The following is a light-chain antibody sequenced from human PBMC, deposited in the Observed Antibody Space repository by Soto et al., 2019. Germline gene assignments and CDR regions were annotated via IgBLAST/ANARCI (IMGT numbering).Light chain of an antibody. J-gene: IGLJ1*01. CDR2: EVS. Sequence: QSALTQPASVSGSPGQSITISCTGTSSDVGGYNYVSWFQQHPGKAPKLKIYEVSNRPSGVSNRFSGSKSGYTASLTISGLKVEDEADYYCCSSGGSPTYVFGTGTKLTVL. V-gene: IGLV2-23*02. CDR3: CSSGGSPTYV. CDR1: SSDVGGYNY.